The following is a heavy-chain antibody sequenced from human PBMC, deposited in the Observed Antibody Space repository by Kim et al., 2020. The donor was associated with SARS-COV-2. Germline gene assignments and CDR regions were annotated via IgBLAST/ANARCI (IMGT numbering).Heavy chain of an antibody. CDR3: TRHERGGSTSDYYYGMDV. CDR1: GFTFSGSA. J-gene: IGHJ6*02. Sequence: GGSLRLSCAASGFTFSGSAMHWVRQASGKGLEWVGRIRSKANSYATAYAASVKGRFTISRDDSKNTAYLQMNSLKTEDTAVYYCTRHERGGSTSDYYYGMDVWGQGTTVTVSS. V-gene: IGHV3-73*01. D-gene: IGHD2-2*01. CDR2: IRSKANSYAT.